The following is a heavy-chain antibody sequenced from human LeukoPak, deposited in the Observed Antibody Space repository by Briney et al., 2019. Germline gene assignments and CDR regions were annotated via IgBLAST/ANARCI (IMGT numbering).Heavy chain of an antibody. J-gene: IGHJ4*02. CDR1: GFIFSDYY. V-gene: IGHV3-15*01. CDR2: TKSKTDGGTT. D-gene: IGHD3-10*01. CDR3: TTDPVVWFGEQDY. Sequence: KPGGSLRLSCAASGFIFSDYYMTWIRQAPGKGLEWVGRTKSKTDGGTTDYAAPVKGRFTISRDDSKNTLYLQMNSLKTEDTAVYYCTTDPVVWFGEQDYWGQGTLVTVSS.